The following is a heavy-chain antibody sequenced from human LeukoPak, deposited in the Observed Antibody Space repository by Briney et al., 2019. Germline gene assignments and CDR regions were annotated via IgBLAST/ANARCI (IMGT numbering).Heavy chain of an antibody. V-gene: IGHV3-23*01. Sequence: GGSLRLSCAASGFTFSSYDMSWVRQAPGKGLEWVSAISGSGRSTYYADSVKGRYTISRDNSKKTLYLQMNSLRAEDTAVYYCAKDPYDILIFDSWGQGTLVTVSS. CDR1: GFTFSSYD. D-gene: IGHD3-9*01. CDR2: ISGSGRST. CDR3: AKDPYDILIFDS. J-gene: IGHJ4*02.